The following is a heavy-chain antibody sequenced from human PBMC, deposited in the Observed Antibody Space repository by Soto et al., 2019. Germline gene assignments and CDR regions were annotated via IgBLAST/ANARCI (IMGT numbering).Heavy chain of an antibody. CDR3: SRQIGMGV. CDR1: GYSFTGDW. V-gene: IGHV5-51*01. CDR2: IYHGDSDT. Sequence: LGESLKIGCKGSGYSFTGDWIGWVRQMPGKGRGWMGIIYHGDSDTRYSPSFQGQVTISAGKSIITAYRRWGNLKASDTAIYYWSRQIGMGVWGQGTTDTGSS. J-gene: IGHJ6*02.